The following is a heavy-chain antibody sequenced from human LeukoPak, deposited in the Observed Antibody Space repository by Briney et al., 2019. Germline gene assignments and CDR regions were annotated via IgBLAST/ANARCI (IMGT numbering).Heavy chain of an antibody. Sequence: SETLSLTCSVSGASINGYFWNWVRQTPEKRLDWIGYVSHTGATTSNPTLKSRFSITIDTSKSQISLTMTSVTAADSALYYCARDRRGSFYTFDLWGPGTIVSVS. D-gene: IGHD1-26*01. CDR3: ARDRRGSFYTFDL. V-gene: IGHV4-59*01. CDR1: GASINGYF. J-gene: IGHJ3*01. CDR2: VSHTGAT.